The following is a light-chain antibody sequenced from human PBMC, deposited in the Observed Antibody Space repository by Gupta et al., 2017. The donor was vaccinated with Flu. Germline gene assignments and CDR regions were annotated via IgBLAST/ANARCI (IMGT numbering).Light chain of an antibody. J-gene: IGLJ1*01. CDR3: AAWDDSRNGSV. Sequence: QSVLTQPPSASGTPGQRVTISCSGSSSNIGGNTVNWYQQLPGTAPKLLIYSNDQRPSGFPDRFSGSKSGTSASLAISGLQSEDEADYYCAAWDDSRNGSVFGTGTKVTVL. V-gene: IGLV1-44*01. CDR1: SSNIGGNT. CDR2: SND.